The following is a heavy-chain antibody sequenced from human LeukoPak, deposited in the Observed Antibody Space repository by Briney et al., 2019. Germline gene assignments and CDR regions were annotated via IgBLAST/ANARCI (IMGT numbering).Heavy chain of an antibody. Sequence: SETLSLTCTVSGGSISSSSYYWGWIRQPPGKGLEWIGSIYYSGSTSYNPSLKSRVTISVDTSKNQFSLKLSSVTAADTAVYYCARILMTYYYGSGSYSLDYFDYWGQGTLVTVSS. CDR3: ARILMTYYYGSGSYSLDYFDY. D-gene: IGHD3-10*01. CDR2: IYYSGST. J-gene: IGHJ4*02. V-gene: IGHV4-39*01. CDR1: GGSISSSSYY.